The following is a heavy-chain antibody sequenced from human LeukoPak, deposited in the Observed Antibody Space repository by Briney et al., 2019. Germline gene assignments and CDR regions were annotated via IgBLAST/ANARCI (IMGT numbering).Heavy chain of an antibody. CDR2: ISGSSTYI. CDR1: GFIFSNHA. D-gene: IGHD3-22*01. J-gene: IGHJ4*02. Sequence: GGPLRLSCAASGFIFSNHAMNWVRQAPGKGLEWVSSISGSSTYIYYADSVKGRFTISRDNAKNSLYLQMNSLRAEDTAIYYCARRGYYDSSGYDFWGQGTLVTVSS. CDR3: ARRGYYDSSGYDF. V-gene: IGHV3-21*01.